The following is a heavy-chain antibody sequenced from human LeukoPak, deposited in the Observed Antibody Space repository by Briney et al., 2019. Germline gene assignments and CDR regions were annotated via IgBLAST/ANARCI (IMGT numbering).Heavy chain of an antibody. Sequence: GASVKVSCKASGYTFTGYYMHWVRQAPGQGLEWMGWINPNSGGTNYAQKFQGRVTMTRDTSISTAYMELSRLRSDDTAVYYCARFCSSTSCQGEDAFDIWGKGQWSPSLQ. V-gene: IGHV1-2*02. CDR2: INPNSGGT. CDR1: GYTFTGYY. D-gene: IGHD2-2*01. J-gene: IGHJ3*02. CDR3: ARFCSSTSCQGEDAFDI.